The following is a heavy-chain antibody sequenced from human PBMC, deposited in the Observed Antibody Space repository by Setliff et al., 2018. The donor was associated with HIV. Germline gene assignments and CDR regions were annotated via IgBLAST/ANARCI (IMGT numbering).Heavy chain of an antibody. J-gene: IGHJ5*02. D-gene: IGHD6-6*01. Sequence: SETLSLTCTVSGGSISSYYWSWIRQPPGKGLEWIGYIYTSGSTNYNPSLKSRVTISVDTSKNQFSLKLSSVTAADTAVYYCARSIAARRGWFDPWGQGTLVTVSS. CDR2: IYTSGST. CDR1: GGSISSYY. V-gene: IGHV4-4*08. CDR3: ARSIAARRGWFDP.